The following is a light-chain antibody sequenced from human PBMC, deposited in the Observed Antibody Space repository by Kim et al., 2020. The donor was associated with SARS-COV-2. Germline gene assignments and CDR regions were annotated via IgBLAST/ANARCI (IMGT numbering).Light chain of an antibody. CDR1: SLRRYY. CDR3: QSRDSSGNHLI. J-gene: IGLJ2*01. CDR2: AKT. V-gene: IGLV3-19*01. Sequence: ALGQTVRITCQGDSLRRYYVSWFQQKPGQAPVLVIYAKTNRPSGIADRISGASSGDTASLTITGAQAEDEADYYCQSRDSSGNHLIFGGGTKLTVL.